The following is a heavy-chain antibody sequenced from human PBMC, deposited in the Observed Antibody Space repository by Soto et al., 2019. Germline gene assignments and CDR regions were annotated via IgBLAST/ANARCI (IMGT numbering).Heavy chain of an antibody. D-gene: IGHD6-13*01. J-gene: IGHJ3*02. CDR2: ITDTGAGT. V-gene: IGHV3-23*01. Sequence: GGSLRLSCATSGFTFSTYAMSWVRQAPGRGREWVSGITDTGAGTYYADSVKGRFTISRDNSKNTLSLQMNSLRAEDTAIYYCAKRYSSTIRAFDIWGLGTMVTVSS. CDR3: AKRYSSTIRAFDI. CDR1: GFTFSTYA.